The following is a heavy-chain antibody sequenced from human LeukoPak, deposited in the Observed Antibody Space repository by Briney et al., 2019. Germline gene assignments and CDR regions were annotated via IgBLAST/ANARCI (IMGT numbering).Heavy chain of an antibody. J-gene: IGHJ5*02. CDR3: AKAYSSAWYPNWFDP. CDR1: GFTFDDYA. CDR2: ITWNSGYI. Sequence: GGSLRLSCAASGFTFDDYAMHWVRQAPGKGLEWVSGITWNSGYIGYADSVKGRFTISRDNAKNSLYLQMNSLRAEDTALYYCAKAYSSAWYPNWFDPWGQGTLVTVSS. D-gene: IGHD6-19*01. V-gene: IGHV3-9*01.